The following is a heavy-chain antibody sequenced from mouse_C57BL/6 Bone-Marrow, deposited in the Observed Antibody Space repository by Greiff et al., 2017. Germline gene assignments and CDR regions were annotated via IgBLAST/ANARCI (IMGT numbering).Heavy chain of an antibody. J-gene: IGHJ3*01. V-gene: IGHV1-50*01. Sequence: QVQLQQPGAELVKPGASVKLSCKASGYTFTSYWMQWVKQRPGQGLEWIGEIDPSDSYTNFNQKFKGKATLTVDTSSSTAYMQLSSLTSEDSAGYYGASYDWVAYWGQGTLVTVSA. CDR1: GYTFTSYW. CDR2: IDPSDSYT. D-gene: IGHD2-3*01. CDR3: ASYDWVAY.